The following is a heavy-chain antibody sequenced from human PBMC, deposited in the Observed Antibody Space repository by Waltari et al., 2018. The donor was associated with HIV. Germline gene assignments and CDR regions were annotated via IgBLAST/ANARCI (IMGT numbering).Heavy chain of an antibody. CDR2: IIPIFGTA. Sequence: QVQLVQSGAEVKKPGSSVKVSCKASGATFSSYAISWVRQAPVHGLDRMGGIIPIFGTANYAQKFQGRVTITADESTSTAYMELSSLRSEDTAVYYCARDGGNLDIVARRYYYYGMDVWGQGTTVTVSS. CDR1: GATFSSYA. D-gene: IGHD5-12*01. J-gene: IGHJ6*02. CDR3: ARDGGNLDIVARRYYYYGMDV. V-gene: IGHV1-69*01.